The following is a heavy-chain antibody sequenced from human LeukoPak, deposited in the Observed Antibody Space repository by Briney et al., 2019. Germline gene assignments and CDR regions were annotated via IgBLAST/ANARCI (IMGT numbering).Heavy chain of an antibody. J-gene: IGHJ4*02. Sequence: SETLSLTCTVSGGSVSIGGYYGNWIRQPPGEGLEWIGYVFYSGSTNYNPSLKSRVTISVDTSKNQFSLNLSSVTAADTAVYYCARSDYVWGNYRYFDYWGQGTLVTVSS. CDR2: VFYSGST. CDR3: ARSDYVWGNYRYFDY. CDR1: GGSVSIGGYY. D-gene: IGHD3-16*02. V-gene: IGHV4-61*08.